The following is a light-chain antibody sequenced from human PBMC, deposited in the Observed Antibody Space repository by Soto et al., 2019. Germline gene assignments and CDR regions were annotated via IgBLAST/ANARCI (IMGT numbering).Light chain of an antibody. CDR2: EVS. CDR1: SRDVGSYNY. V-gene: IGLV2-8*01. J-gene: IGLJ3*02. CDR3: SSYAGSNNVV. Sequence: QSVLTQPPSASGSHGQSVTISCTGTSRDVGSYNYVSWYQQHPGKAPKLLIYEVSKRPSGVPDRFSGSKSGNTASLTVSGLQADDEADYFCSSYAGSNNVVFGGGTQLTVL.